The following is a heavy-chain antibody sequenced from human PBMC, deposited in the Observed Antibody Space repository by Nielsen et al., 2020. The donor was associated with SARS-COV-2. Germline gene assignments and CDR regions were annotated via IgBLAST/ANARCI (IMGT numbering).Heavy chain of an antibody. V-gene: IGHV3-23*01. CDR2: ISTSGDTT. Sequence: GESLKISCAASGFTFSSYAMSWVRQAPGKGLEWVSGISTSGDTTYYSDSVKGRFTISRDNSKNTLYLQLRSLRAEDTAVYYCARVDGNYFHWYFDLWGRGTLVTVSS. D-gene: IGHD2/OR15-2a*01. CDR3: ARVDGNYFHWYFDL. J-gene: IGHJ2*01. CDR1: GFTFSSYA.